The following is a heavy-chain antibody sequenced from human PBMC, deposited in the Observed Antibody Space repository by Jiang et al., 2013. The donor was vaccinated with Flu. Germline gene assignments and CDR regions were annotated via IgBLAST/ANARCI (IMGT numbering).Heavy chain of an antibody. CDR2: ISSYSGGV. Sequence: GAEVKKPGASVRVSCKTSGFPFTNYAFSWVRQAPGQGLEWMGWISSYSGGVRLAYLFQDRLTLTTDALTTTAFMELRSLTSDDTAIYFCARGWDYGDRGPFDSWGQ. CDR1: GFPFTNYA. V-gene: IGHV1-18*01. J-gene: IGHJ4*02. D-gene: IGHD4-17*01. CDR3: ARGWDYGDRGPFDS.